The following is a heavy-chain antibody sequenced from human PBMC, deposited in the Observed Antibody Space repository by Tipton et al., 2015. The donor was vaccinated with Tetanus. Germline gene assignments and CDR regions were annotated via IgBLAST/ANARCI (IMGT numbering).Heavy chain of an antibody. CDR1: GASISTYY. V-gene: IGHV4-4*07. CDR2: IYTNGST. J-gene: IGHJ6*02. CDR3: ARSSGSRSSSGFRSYNGMDV. Sequence: GASISTYYWNWIRQPAGKGLEYIGRIYTNGSTNYSPSLKSRLTMSVDTSKNQFSLKLSSVTAADTAVYYCARSSGSRSSSGFRSYNGMDVWGRGTPVTVSS. D-gene: IGHD3-10*01.